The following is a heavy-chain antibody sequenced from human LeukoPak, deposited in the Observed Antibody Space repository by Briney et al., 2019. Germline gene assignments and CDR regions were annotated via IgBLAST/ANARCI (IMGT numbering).Heavy chain of an antibody. CDR1: GFTFSSYW. V-gene: IGHV3-74*01. Sequence: PGGSLRLSCAASGFTFSSYWMHWVRQAPGKGLVWVSRINSDGSSTSYADSVKGRFTISRDNAKNTLYLQMNSLRAEDTAVYYCAGEDFPREGIAAAADDDAFDIWGQGTMVTVSS. D-gene: IGHD6-13*01. CDR2: INSDGSST. CDR3: AGEDFPREGIAAAADDDAFDI. J-gene: IGHJ3*02.